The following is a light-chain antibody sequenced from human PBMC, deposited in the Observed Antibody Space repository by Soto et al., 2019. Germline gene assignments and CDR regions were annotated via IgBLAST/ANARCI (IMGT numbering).Light chain of an antibody. J-gene: IGKJ1*01. CDR2: AAS. V-gene: IGKV1-8*01. Sequence: AIRMTQSPSSLSASTGDRVTITCRASQGISSYLAWYQQKPGKAPKLLIYAASTLQSGVPSRFSGSGSGTDFTLTISCLQSEDLATYYCQQYYSYPWTFGHGTKVEIK. CDR3: QQYYSYPWT. CDR1: QGISSY.